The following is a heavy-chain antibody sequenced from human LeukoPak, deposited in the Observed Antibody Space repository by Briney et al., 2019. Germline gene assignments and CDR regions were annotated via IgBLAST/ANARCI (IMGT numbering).Heavy chain of an antibody. D-gene: IGHD6-6*01. V-gene: IGHV3-48*04. CDR3: ARGPSIAARYDAFDI. CDR1: GFTFNSYT. Sequence: GGSLRLSCAASGFTFNSYTMNWVRQAPGKGLEWVSYISSGGNTISYADSVKGRFTISRDNAKNSLYLQVISLRAEDTAVYYCARGPSIAARYDAFDIWGQGTMVTVSS. J-gene: IGHJ3*02. CDR2: ISSGGNTI.